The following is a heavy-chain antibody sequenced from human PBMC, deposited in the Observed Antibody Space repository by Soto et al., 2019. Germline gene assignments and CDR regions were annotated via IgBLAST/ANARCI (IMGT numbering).Heavy chain of an antibody. J-gene: IGHJ6*02. CDR2: IYKTGST. CDR1: GGSINSGGHY. Sequence: QVQLQESGPGLVKPSQTLSLTCSVSGGSINSGGHYWSWIRQHPGKGLEWIGHIYKTGSTDFNPSLKDRLTISIDTSKNQFSLSLRSVIDADTAVYYCARDRIQFSVDVWGQGTTVTVSS. V-gene: IGHV4-31*03. D-gene: IGHD5-18*01. CDR3: ARDRIQFSVDV.